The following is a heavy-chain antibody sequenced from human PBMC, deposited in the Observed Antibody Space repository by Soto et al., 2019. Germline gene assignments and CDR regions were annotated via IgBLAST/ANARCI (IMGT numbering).Heavy chain of an antibody. D-gene: IGHD3-16*01. V-gene: IGHV3-7*03. J-gene: IGHJ4*02. Sequence: EVQLLESGGGLVHPGGSLRLSCAASGFTFSNYWMNWVRQAPGKGLEWVANIKRDGSEKYYVDSVKGRFTISRDNAKNSLSLQMNSLRAEDTAVYYCWGAGPGGWGQGTLVTVSS. CDR2: IKRDGSEK. CDR1: GFTFSNYW. CDR3: WGAGPGG.